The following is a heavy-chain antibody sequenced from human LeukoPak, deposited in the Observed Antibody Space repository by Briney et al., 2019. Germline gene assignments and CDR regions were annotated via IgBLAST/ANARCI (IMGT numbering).Heavy chain of an antibody. D-gene: IGHD5-12*01. J-gene: IGHJ4*02. Sequence: GGTLRLSCAASGFTFSSYGMSWVRQAPGKGLEWVSAISGSGGSTYYADSVKGRFTISRDNSKNTLYLQMNSLRAEDTAVYYCANALNGYDLNYFDYWGQGTLVTVSS. CDR1: GFTFSSYG. CDR3: ANALNGYDLNYFDY. CDR2: ISGSGGST. V-gene: IGHV3-23*01.